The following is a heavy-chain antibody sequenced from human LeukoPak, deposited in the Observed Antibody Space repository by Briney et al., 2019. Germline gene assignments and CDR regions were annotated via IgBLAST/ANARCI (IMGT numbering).Heavy chain of an antibody. CDR1: GFTVSSNY. CDR2: IYSGGST. CDR3: ARGLVRGSWETHYYYYGMDV. Sequence: GGSLRLSCAASGFTVSSNYMSWVRQAPGKGLEWVSVIYSGGSTYYADSVKGRSTISRDNSKNTLYLQMNSLRAEDTAVYYCARGLVRGSWETHYYYYGMDVWGQGTTVTVSS. D-gene: IGHD3-16*01. J-gene: IGHJ6*02. V-gene: IGHV3-53*01.